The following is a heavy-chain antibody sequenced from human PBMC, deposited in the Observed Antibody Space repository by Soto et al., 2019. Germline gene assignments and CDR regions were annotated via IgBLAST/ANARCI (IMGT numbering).Heavy chain of an antibody. V-gene: IGHV4-30-2*01. D-gene: IGHD2-15*01. CDR2: IYHSGST. J-gene: IGHJ4*02. Sequence: WSWIRQPPGKGLEWIGYIYHSGSTYYNLSLKSRVTISVDRSKNQFSLKLSSVTAADTAVYYCARGQVVAAQHWGQGTLVTVSS. CDR3: ARGQVVAAQH.